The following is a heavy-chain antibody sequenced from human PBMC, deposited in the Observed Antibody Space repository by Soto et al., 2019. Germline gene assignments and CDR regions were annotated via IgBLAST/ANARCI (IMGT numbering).Heavy chain of an antibody. J-gene: IGHJ6*03. V-gene: IGHV1-3*01. D-gene: IGHD3-9*01. CDR2: ISAGNGNT. CDR3: ARDLYDILTGYSYYYYYMDV. CDR1: GYTFTSYA. Sequence: ASVKVSCKASGYTFTSYAMHWVRQAPGQRLEWMGWISAGNGNTKYSQKFQGRVTITRDTSASTAYMELSSLRSEDTAVYYCARDLYDILTGYSYYYYYMDVWGKGTTVTVSS.